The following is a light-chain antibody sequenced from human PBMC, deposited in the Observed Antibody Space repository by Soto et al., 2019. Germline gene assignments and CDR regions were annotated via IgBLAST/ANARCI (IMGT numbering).Light chain of an antibody. V-gene: IGLV1-40*01. CDR2: GNN. CDR1: SSNIGAGYD. J-gene: IGLJ3*02. Sequence: QSALTQPPSVSGAPGQGIIISCTGSSSNIGAGYDVHWYRQLPGTAPKLLIYGNNNRPSGVPDRFSGSRSGTSASLAITGLQAEDEADYYCQSYDTSLSGSRVFGGGTKLTVL. CDR3: QSYDTSLSGSRV.